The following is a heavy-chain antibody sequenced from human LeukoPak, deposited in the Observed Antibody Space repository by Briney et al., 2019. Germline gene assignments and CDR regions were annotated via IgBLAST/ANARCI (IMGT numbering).Heavy chain of an antibody. CDR1: GFTFSSYE. V-gene: IGHV3-48*03. CDR3: VVHSATSCY. CDR2: IATSGTST. Sequence: GGSLRLSCATSGFTFSSYEMNWVRQAPGKGLEWISYIATSGTSTYYADSVKGRFTISRDNGKTALSLQMNSLRAEDTAVYYCVVHSATSCYWGQGTLVTVSS. D-gene: IGHD1-26*01. J-gene: IGHJ4*02.